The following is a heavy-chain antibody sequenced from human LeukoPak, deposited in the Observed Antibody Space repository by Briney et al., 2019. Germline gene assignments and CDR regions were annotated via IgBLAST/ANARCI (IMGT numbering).Heavy chain of an antibody. CDR1: GYTFTSYG. CDR3: ARVLVGLYSSSWPDY. D-gene: IGHD6-13*01. Sequence: ASVNVSCKASGYTFTSYGISWVRQAPGQGLEWMGWISAYNGNTNYAQKLQGRVTMTTDTSTSTAYMELRSLRSDDTAVYYCARVLVGLYSSSWPDYWGRGTLVTVSS. J-gene: IGHJ4*02. V-gene: IGHV1-18*01. CDR2: ISAYNGNT.